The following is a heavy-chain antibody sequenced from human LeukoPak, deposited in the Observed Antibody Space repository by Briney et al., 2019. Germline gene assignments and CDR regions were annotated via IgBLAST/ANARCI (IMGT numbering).Heavy chain of an antibody. Sequence: PGGSLRLSCSASGFPFNNYALNWVRQAPGKGLEWVSAISGSGGSTYYTDSVKGRFTISRDNSKNTLYLQMNSLRAEDTAVYYCAKDRTKISGWYNYFDYWGQGTLVTVSS. CDR1: GFPFNNYA. CDR3: AKDRTKISGWYNYFDY. V-gene: IGHV3-23*01. CDR2: ISGSGGST. J-gene: IGHJ4*02. D-gene: IGHD6-19*01.